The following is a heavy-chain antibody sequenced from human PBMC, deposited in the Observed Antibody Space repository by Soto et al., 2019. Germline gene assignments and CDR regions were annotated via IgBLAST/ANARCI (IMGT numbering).Heavy chain of an antibody. D-gene: IGHD3-16*01. CDR2: INQDGSER. CDR1: GFTFNTYW. V-gene: IGHV3-7*01. Sequence: EVQLVESGGGLVQPGESLRLPCAASGFTFNTYWMTWVRQPPGKGLEWVASINQDGSERYYVDSVRGRFTISRDNAKNSLYLQMNSLRAEYTAVYYCVCGGNFFVYWGQGTLVTVSP. J-gene: IGHJ4*02. CDR3: VCGGNFFVY.